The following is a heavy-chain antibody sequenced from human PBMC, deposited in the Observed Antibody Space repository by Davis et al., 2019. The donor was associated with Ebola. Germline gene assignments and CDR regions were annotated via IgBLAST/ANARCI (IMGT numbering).Heavy chain of an antibody. J-gene: IGHJ2*01. CDR1: GFTFSNYT. CDR3: ARDGQVLEWDLTMVFISYWYFDL. D-gene: IGHD3-10*01. V-gene: IGHV3-21*01. Sequence: GESLKISCAASGFTFSNYTMIWVRQAPGTGLEWVSFISSSSSYIYYGDSVKGRFTVSRDNAKNSLYLQMNSLRAEDTAVYYCARDGQVLEWDLTMVFISYWYFDLWGRGTLVTVSS. CDR2: ISSSSSYI.